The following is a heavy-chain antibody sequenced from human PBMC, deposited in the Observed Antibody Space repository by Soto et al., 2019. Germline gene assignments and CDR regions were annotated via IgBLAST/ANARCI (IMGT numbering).Heavy chain of an antibody. Sequence: SGPTLVKPTQTLTLTCTFSGFSLSTSGVGVGWIRQPPGKALEWLALIYWNDDKRYSPSLKSRLTITKDTSKNQVVLTMTNMDPVDTATYYCAHRWESYYDYVWGSYRYPYYFDYWGQGTLVTVSS. V-gene: IGHV2-5*01. CDR1: GFSLSTSGVG. J-gene: IGHJ4*02. CDR2: IYWNDDK. CDR3: AHRWESYYDYVWGSYRYPYYFDY. D-gene: IGHD3-16*02.